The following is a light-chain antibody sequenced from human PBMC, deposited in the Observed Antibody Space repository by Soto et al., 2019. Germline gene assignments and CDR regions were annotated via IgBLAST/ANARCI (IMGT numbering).Light chain of an antibody. J-gene: IGKJ1*01. CDR1: QSVTSGY. Sequence: IVLTQSPGTLSLSPGDRATLSCRASQSVTSGYLAWYQQKPGQAPRLLIYGASSRPTGIPDRFRGSGSGTDFTLTINRVEPEDFAVYYSHHYDASPWAFGQGTKVELK. V-gene: IGKV3-20*01. CDR2: GAS. CDR3: HHYDASPWA.